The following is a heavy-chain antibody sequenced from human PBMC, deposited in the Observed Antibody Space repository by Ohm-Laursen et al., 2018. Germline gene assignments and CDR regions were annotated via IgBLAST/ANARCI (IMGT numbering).Heavy chain of an antibody. V-gene: IGHV3-30*18. J-gene: IGHJ6*02. Sequence: SLRLSCAASGFTFDDYAMHWVRQAPGKGLEWVAVISYDGSNKYYADSVKGRFTISRDNSKNTLYLQMNSLRAEDTAVYYCAKDRGSGYYGMDVWGQGTTVTVSS. CDR3: AKDRGSGYYGMDV. CDR2: ISYDGSNK. D-gene: IGHD2-15*01. CDR1: GFTFDDYA.